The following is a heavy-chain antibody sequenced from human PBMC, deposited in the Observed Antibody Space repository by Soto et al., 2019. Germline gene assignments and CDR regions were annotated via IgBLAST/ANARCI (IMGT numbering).Heavy chain of an antibody. CDR2: IKRDGTVT. V-gene: IGHV3-7*04. D-gene: IGHD2-21*01. CDR3: ARDLSTPGELFYDAFDV. J-gene: IGHJ3*01. CDR1: GFTFSAFW. Sequence: EVQLVESGGGLVQPGESLRLSCAASGFTFSAFWMTWLRQAPGKGLEWVANIKRDGTVTHYGDSVEGRCTLSRDNAQNSLFLQLNSLRPEDTAMYYRARDLSTPGELFYDAFDVWGQGTFVTVSS.